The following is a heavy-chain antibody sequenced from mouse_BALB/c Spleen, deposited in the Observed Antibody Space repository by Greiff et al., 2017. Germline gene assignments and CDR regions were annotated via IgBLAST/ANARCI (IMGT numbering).Heavy chain of an antibody. CDR2: ISYSGST. J-gene: IGHJ2*01. Sequence: EVKLQESGPGLVKPSQSLSLTCTVTGYSITSDYAWNWIRQFPGNKLEWMGYISYSGSTSYNPSLKSRISITRDTSKNQFFLQLNSVTTEDTATYYCARYGYYPYFDYWGQGTTLTVSS. CDR3: ARYGYYPYFDY. V-gene: IGHV3-2*02. CDR1: GYSITSDYA. D-gene: IGHD2-3*01.